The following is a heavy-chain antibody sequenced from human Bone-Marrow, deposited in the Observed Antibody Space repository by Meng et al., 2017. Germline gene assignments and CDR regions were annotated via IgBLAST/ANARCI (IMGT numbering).Heavy chain of an antibody. CDR3: ARDPDYDWYFDL. CDR1: GFSVSSNY. Sequence: GESLKISCAVSGFSVSSNYMTWVRQAPGKGLEWVSVIYSGGSTYYADSVKGRFTISRDNSKSTLYLQMNSLRAEDTAVYYCARDPDYDWYFDLWGRGTLVTVSS. D-gene: IGHD4-17*01. CDR2: IYSGGST. V-gene: IGHV3-53*05. J-gene: IGHJ2*01.